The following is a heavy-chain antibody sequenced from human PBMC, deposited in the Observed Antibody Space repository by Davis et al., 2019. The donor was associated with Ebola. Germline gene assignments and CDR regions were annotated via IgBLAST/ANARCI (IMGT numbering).Heavy chain of an antibody. V-gene: IGHV3-7*01. D-gene: IGHD1-26*01. Sequence: PGGSLRLSCAASGFSFSSYWMSWVRQTPGKGLEWVANIKQDGSDKYYVDSMKGRFTISRDNAKNSLYLQMNSLTAEDTAVYYCARGSYPLYWGQGTLVTVSS. CDR1: GFSFSSYW. J-gene: IGHJ4*02. CDR3: ARGSYPLY. CDR2: IKQDGSDK.